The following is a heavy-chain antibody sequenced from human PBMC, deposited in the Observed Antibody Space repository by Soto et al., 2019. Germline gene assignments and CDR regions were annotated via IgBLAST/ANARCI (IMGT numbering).Heavy chain of an antibody. D-gene: IGHD3-3*01. CDR2: IYYSGST. Sequence: PSETLSLTCTVSGGSISSGGYYWSWIRQHPGKGLEWIGYIYYSGSTYYNPSLKSRVTISVDTSKNQFSLKLSSVTAADTAVYYCVRALYYDFWSGSEPLYYFDYWGQGTLVTVSS. CDR3: VRALYYDFWSGSEPLYYFDY. CDR1: GGSISSGGYY. V-gene: IGHV4-31*03. J-gene: IGHJ4*02.